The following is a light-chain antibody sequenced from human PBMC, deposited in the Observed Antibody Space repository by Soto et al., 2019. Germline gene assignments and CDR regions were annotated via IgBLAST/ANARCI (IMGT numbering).Light chain of an antibody. CDR3: QQRSR. J-gene: IGKJ3*01. Sequence: EIVMTQSPATLSVSPGERATLSCRASQSVSSNLAWYQQKPGQAPRLLIYGASTRATGIPARFSGTGSGTEFTLTISSLQSEDFAVYYCQQRSRFGPGTKVDTK. CDR1: QSVSSN. CDR2: GAS. V-gene: IGKV3-15*01.